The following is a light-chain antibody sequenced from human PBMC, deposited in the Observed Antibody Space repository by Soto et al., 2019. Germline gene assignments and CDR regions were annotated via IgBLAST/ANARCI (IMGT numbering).Light chain of an antibody. CDR2: EVS. V-gene: IGLV2-14*01. CDR3: SSYTSSNTYV. Sequence: QSALTQPASVSGSPGQSITIYCTGTSSDVGGYNYVSWYQQHPGKAPKLIIYEVSNRPSGVSNRFSGSKSDNTASLTISGLQAEDEADYYGSSYTSSNTYVFGTGTKLTVL. J-gene: IGLJ1*01. CDR1: SSDVGGYNY.